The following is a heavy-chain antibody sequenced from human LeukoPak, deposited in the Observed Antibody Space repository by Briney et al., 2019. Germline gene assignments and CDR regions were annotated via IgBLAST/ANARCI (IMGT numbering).Heavy chain of an antibody. J-gene: IGHJ4*02. CDR3: AGWKGAPEYYFDY. CDR1: GFIFSGYG. Sequence: PGGSLRLSCATSGFIFSGYGMHWVRQAPGKGLEWVAVIWYDGSKTYYGDSVKGRFTISRDNSKNTLNLEMNSLRAEDTAVYYCAGWKGAPEYYFDYWGQGTLVTVSS. V-gene: IGHV3-33*01. D-gene: IGHD1-26*01. CDR2: IWYDGSKT.